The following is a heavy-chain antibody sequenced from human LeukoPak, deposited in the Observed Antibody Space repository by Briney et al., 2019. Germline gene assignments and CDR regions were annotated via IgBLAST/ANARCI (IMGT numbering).Heavy chain of an antibody. CDR3: ARQVLYYYYYMDV. CDR1: GYSISSGYY. CDR2: IFHSGST. J-gene: IGHJ6*03. Sequence: KSSETLSLTCIVSGYSISSGYYWGWIRQPPGKGLEWIGSIFHSGSTYYNPSLKSRVTISVDTSKNQFSLKLSSVTAADTAVYYCARQVLYYYYYMDVWGKGTTVTISS. D-gene: IGHD2-8*02. V-gene: IGHV4-38-2*02.